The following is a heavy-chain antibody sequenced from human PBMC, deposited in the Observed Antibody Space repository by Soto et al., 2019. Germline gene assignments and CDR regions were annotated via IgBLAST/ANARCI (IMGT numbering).Heavy chain of an antibody. J-gene: IGHJ6*02. D-gene: IGHD6-6*01. CDR1: GFSFSDFY. CDR3: ARSRLYSGLDV. V-gene: IGHV3-11*06. CDR2: ISSAGSYI. Sequence: SGGSLRLSCAASGFSFSDFYMSWIRQAPGKGLAWISSISSAGSYINYAGSLKGRFTISRDNANNSVFLHLTSLRAEDTAVYYCARSRLYSGLDVWGQGTTVTVSS.